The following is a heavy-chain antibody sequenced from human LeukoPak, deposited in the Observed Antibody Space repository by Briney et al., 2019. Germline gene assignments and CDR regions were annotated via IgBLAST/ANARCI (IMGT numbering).Heavy chain of an antibody. Sequence: GGSLRLSCAASGFTFSSYGMHWVRQAPGKGLEWVAFIRYDGSNKYYADSVKGRFTISRDNAKNSLYLQMNSLRAEDTAVYYCARGAQTMYYYDSSGYYPSFDYWGQGTLVTVSS. D-gene: IGHD3-22*01. CDR3: ARGAQTMYYYDSSGYYPSFDY. CDR1: GFTFSSYG. J-gene: IGHJ4*02. V-gene: IGHV3-30*02. CDR2: IRYDGSNK.